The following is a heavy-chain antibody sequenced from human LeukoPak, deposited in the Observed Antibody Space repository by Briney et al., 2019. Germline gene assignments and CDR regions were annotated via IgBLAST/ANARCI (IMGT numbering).Heavy chain of an antibody. V-gene: IGHV4-34*01. CDR1: GGSFSGYY. Sequence: SETLSLTCAAYGGSFSGYYWSWIRQPPGKGLEWIGEINHNGSTNYNPSLKSRVTISVDTSKNQFSLKLSSVTAADTAVYYCATYGGNYYYYGMDVWGQGTTVTVSS. CDR3: ATYGGNYYYYGMDV. D-gene: IGHD4-23*01. J-gene: IGHJ6*02. CDR2: INHNGST.